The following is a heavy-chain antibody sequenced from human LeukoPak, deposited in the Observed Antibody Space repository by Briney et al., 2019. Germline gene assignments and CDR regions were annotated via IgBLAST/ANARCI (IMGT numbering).Heavy chain of an antibody. Sequence: ASVKVSRKASGYTFTNFAMNWVRQAPGQGLEWMGWINTNTGNPTYAQGFTGRFVFSLDTSVRTAYLQISSLKAEDTAVYYCARDPNHYYDSSGYYGDYWGQGTLVTVSS. D-gene: IGHD3-22*01. CDR2: INTNTGNP. J-gene: IGHJ4*02. CDR1: GYTFTNFA. V-gene: IGHV7-4-1*02. CDR3: ARDPNHYYDSSGYYGDY.